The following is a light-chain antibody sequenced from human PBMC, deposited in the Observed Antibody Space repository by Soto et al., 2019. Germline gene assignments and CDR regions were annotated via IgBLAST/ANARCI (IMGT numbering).Light chain of an antibody. Sequence: DIQMTQSPSVLSASLGDRVTFTCRASQSISTWLAWYQVKPGKAPKLLIYGASALGSGVPSRFSGSGSGTDFTLTVSSLQPEDFATYYCQQYDPYSYNFGQGTKLEIK. CDR3: QQYDPYSYN. V-gene: IGKV1-5*01. CDR2: GAS. CDR1: QSISTW. J-gene: IGKJ2*01.